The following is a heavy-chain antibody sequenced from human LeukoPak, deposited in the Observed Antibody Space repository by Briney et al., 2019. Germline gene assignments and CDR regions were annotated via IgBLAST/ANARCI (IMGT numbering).Heavy chain of an antibody. Sequence: PSETLSLTCTVSGGSISSGGYYWSWIRQPPGKGLEWIGEINHSGSTNYNPSLKSRVTISVDTSKNQFSLKLSSVTAADTAVYYCAGTAVTSNWFDPWGQGTLVTVSS. V-gene: IGHV4-39*07. CDR1: GGSISSGGYY. J-gene: IGHJ5*02. CDR2: INHSGST. D-gene: IGHD4-17*01. CDR3: AGTAVTSNWFDP.